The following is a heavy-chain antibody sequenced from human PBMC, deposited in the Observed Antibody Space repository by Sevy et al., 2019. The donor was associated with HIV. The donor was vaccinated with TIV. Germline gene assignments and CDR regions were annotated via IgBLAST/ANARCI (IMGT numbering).Heavy chain of an antibody. Sequence: GGSLRLSCAASGFSFRNYAMNWVRQAPGKGLEWVSGITGSFDNTFYAASVRGHFTISRDNSKNTLFLEMSGLRGDDTATYYCAKSSFYDSSGALLSGPFDFWGQGTLVTVSS. D-gene: IGHD3-22*01. CDR2: ITGSFDNT. V-gene: IGHV3-23*01. CDR3: AKSSFYDSSGALLSGPFDF. CDR1: GFSFRNYA. J-gene: IGHJ4*02.